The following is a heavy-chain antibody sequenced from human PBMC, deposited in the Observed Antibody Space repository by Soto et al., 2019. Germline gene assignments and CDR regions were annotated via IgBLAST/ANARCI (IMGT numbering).Heavy chain of an antibody. V-gene: IGHV4-59*01. CDR1: GGSISSYY. D-gene: IGHD3-22*01. J-gene: IGHJ4*02. Sequence: PXDTLSVTCTFSGGSISSYYVSLILQPPGKGLEWIGYIYYSGSTNYNPSLKSRVTISVDTSKNQFSLKLSSVTAADTAVYYCARGLYYPTYDTSGYYVEFDYWGQGTLVTVSS. CDR2: IYYSGST. CDR3: ARGLYYPTYDTSGYYVEFDY.